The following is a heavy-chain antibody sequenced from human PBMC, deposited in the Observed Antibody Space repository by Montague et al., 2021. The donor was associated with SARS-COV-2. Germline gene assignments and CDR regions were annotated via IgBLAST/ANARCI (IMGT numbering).Heavy chain of an antibody. V-gene: IGHV3-11*03. D-gene: IGHD1-26*01. J-gene: IGHJ3*02. CDR1: GFTFSDYY. CDR2: ISGSSSYT. CDR3: AFSAFPTGAFDI. Sequence: SLRLSYAASGFTFSDYYMSWIRQAPGKGLEWVSYISGSSSYTNYADSVKGRFTISRDNAKNSLYLQMNSLRAEDTAVYHCAFSAFPTGAFDIWGQGTMVTVSS.